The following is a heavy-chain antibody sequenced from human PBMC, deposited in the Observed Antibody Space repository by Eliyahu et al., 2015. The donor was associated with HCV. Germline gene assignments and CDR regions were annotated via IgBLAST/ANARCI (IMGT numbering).Heavy chain of an antibody. CDR3: AKGICSGGSCYYFDY. Sequence: DVQLVESGGGLVEPGGALTLSCGASGFSFQYXSMPWVRQAPGKGLEWVSGLSWNGASVDYADFVKGRFTISRDNAKKSLYLQMDRLRPEDTAVYYCAKGICSGGSCYYFDYWGQGTLVTVSS. J-gene: IGHJ4*02. CDR1: GFSFQYXS. CDR2: LSWNGASV. V-gene: IGHV3-9*01. D-gene: IGHD2-15*01.